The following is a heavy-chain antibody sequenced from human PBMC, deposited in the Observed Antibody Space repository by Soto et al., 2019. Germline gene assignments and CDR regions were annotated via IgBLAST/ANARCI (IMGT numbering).Heavy chain of an antibody. CDR1: GYTFTSYG. J-gene: IGHJ4*02. Sequence: QVQLVQSGAEVKKPGASVKVSCKASGYTFTSYGISWVRQAPGQGLEWMGWISAYNGNTNYAQKLQGRVTMTTDTSTSTDYMELRSLRSDDTAVYYCARVVCGGDCHPPFDYWGQGTLVTVSS. CDR3: ARVVCGGDCHPPFDY. D-gene: IGHD2-21*02. V-gene: IGHV1-18*01. CDR2: ISAYNGNT.